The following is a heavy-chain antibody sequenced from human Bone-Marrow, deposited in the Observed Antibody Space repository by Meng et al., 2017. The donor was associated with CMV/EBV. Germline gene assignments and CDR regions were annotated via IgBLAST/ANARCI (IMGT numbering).Heavy chain of an antibody. CDR2: LSYGGSI. J-gene: IGHJ3*02. Sequence: LRLSCTVSGASITISSYFWDWIRQSPGKGLEWIGSLSYGGSIYYNSSLRSRVTISVDMSKNQFSLKLNSVTAADTAFYYCARAIKEGHGAWAFDIWGQGTLVTVSS. V-gene: IGHV4-39*07. CDR1: GASITISSYF. CDR3: ARAIKEGHGAWAFDI. D-gene: IGHD4-17*01.